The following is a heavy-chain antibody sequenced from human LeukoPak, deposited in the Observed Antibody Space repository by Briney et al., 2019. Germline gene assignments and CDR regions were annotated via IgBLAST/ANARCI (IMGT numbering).Heavy chain of an antibody. CDR2: ISNGGST. V-gene: IGHV4-59*01. CDR3: VRLQPNTGEWAFDI. CDR1: GASISSYY. Sequence: PSETLSLTRTVSGASISSYYWSWIRQPPGEGLEWIGYISNGGSTNYNPSLKSRVTISVDTSKNQLSLKLSSVTAADTAVYHCVRLQPNTGEWAFDIWGQGTMVSVSS. J-gene: IGHJ3*02. D-gene: IGHD1-1*01.